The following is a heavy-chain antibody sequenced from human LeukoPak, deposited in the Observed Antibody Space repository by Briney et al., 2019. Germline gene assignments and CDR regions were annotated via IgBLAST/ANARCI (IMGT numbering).Heavy chain of an antibody. CDR3: ARLSLLRWYPNFDY. J-gene: IGHJ4*02. V-gene: IGHV4-39*01. CDR2: IYYSGST. D-gene: IGHD4-23*01. Sequence: PSETLSLTCAVSGGSISSGGYSWGWIRQPPGKGLEWIGSIYYSGSTYYNPSLKSRVTISVDTSKNQFSLKLSSVTAADTAVYYCARLSLLRWYPNFDYWGQGTLVTVSS. CDR1: GGSISSGGYS.